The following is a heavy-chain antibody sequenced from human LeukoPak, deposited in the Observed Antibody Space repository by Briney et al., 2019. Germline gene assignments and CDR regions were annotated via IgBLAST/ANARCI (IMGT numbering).Heavy chain of an antibody. CDR1: GGSISSYY. J-gene: IGHJ6*03. Sequence: SETLSLTCTVSGGSISSYYWSWIRQPPGKGLEWIGYIYYSGSTNYNPSLKSRVTISVDTSKNQFSLKLSSVTAADTAVYYCARGYYDFWSGYYRKRGSMISMDVWGKGTTVTVSS. CDR3: ARGYYDFWSGYYRKRGSMISMDV. D-gene: IGHD3-3*01. V-gene: IGHV4-59*12. CDR2: IYYSGST.